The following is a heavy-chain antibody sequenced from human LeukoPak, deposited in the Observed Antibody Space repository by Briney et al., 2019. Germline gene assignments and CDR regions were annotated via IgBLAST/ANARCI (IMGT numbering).Heavy chain of an antibody. CDR3: ARPRGEDFWTVMGAFDI. CDR2: IYYSGST. CDR1: GGSISSSSYY. V-gene: IGHV4-39*01. J-gene: IGHJ3*02. D-gene: IGHD3/OR15-3a*01. Sequence: SETLSLTCTVSGGSISSSSYYWGWIRQPPGKGLEWIGSIYYSGSTYYNPSLKSRVTISVDTSKNQSSLKLSSVTAADTAVYYCARPRGEDFWTVMGAFDIWGQGTMVTVSS.